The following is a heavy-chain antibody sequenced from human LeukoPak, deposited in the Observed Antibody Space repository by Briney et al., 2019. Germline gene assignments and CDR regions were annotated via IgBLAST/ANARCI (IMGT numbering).Heavy chain of an antibody. Sequence: GASVKVSCKASGYTFTSYGISWVRQAPGQGLEWMGWISAYNGNTNYAQKFQGRVTMTRDTSTSTVYMELSSLRSEDTAVYYCARGVGSRTSCYLDYWGQGTLVTVSS. CDR1: GYTFTSYG. CDR2: ISAYNGNT. CDR3: ARGVGSRTSCYLDY. D-gene: IGHD2-2*01. V-gene: IGHV1-18*01. J-gene: IGHJ4*02.